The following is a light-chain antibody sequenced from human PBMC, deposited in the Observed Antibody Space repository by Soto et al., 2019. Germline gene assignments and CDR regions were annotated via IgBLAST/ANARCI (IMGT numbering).Light chain of an antibody. CDR2: STD. J-gene: IGLJ1*01. CDR3: ATWDGSLTGYV. CDR1: SSNIGSNT. Sequence: QSVLTQPPSASGALGQRVTISCSGGSSNIGSNTVNWYQQPPGTAPKLLICSTDQRPSGVPDRFSGSKSGTSASLAISGLQSEEEADYYCATWDGSLTGYVFGTGTKVTVL. V-gene: IGLV1-44*01.